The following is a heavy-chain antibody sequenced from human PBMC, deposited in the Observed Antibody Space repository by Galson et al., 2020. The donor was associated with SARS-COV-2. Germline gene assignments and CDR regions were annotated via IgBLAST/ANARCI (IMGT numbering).Heavy chain of an antibody. CDR1: GGSISSSSYY. CDR2: IYYSGST. D-gene: IGHD6-6*01. J-gene: IGHJ5*02. CDR3: ARTPGIAARFDP. V-gene: IGHV4-39*07. Sequence: GSLRLSCTVSGGSISSSSYYWGWIRQPPGKGLEWIGSIYYSGSTYYNPSLKSRVTISVDTSKNQFSLKLSSVTAADTAVYYCARTPGIAARFDPWGQGTLVTVSS.